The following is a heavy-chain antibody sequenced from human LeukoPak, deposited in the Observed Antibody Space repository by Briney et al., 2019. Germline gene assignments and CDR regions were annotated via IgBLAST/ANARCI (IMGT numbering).Heavy chain of an antibody. CDR3: VKGATKISCRPAD. V-gene: IGHV3-23*01. J-gene: IGHJ4*02. CDR1: GFTYSNYA. CDR2: TSDSGGST. Sequence: GGPLRLSCAPSGFTYSNYAVIWLREAPGEGLVCVSGTSDSGGSTYYADSVEGRFSIFRDNSKNSLYLQMHSLRVENTAIYYCVKGATKISCRPADWGQGTLVTVSS. D-gene: IGHD6-6*01.